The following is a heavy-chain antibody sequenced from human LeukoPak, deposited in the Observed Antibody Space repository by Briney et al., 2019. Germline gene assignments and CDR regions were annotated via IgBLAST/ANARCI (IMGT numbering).Heavy chain of an antibody. CDR3: AHRDGYNYDY. V-gene: IGHV3-23*01. CDR2: ISGSGGST. J-gene: IGHJ4*02. D-gene: IGHD5-24*01. Sequence: GGSLRLSCAASGFTFSSYAMSWVRQAPRKGLEWVSAISGSGGSTYYADSVKGRFTISRDNSKNTLYLQMNSLRAEDTAVYYCAHRDGYNYDYWGQGTLSPSPQ. CDR1: GFTFSSYA.